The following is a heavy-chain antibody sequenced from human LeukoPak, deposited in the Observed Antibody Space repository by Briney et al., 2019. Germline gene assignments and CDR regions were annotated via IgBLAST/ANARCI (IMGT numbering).Heavy chain of an antibody. CDR2: IYYSGST. CDR1: GGSISSGGYY. CDR3: ARGRDGYNYPFDY. J-gene: IGHJ4*02. D-gene: IGHD5-12*01. Sequence: SETLSLTCTVSGGSISSGGYYWSWIRQHPGKGLEWIGYIYYSGSTNYNPSLKSRVTISVDTSKNQFSLKLSSVTAADTAVYYCARGRDGYNYPFDYWGQGTLVTVSS. V-gene: IGHV4-61*08.